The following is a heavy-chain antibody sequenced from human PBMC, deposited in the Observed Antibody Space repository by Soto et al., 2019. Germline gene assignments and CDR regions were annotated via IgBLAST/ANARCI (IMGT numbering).Heavy chain of an antibody. CDR2: TYYRSKWYN. CDR3: ARENSRALSKKYFFDY. D-gene: IGHD6-13*01. CDR1: GDSVSSNSAA. J-gene: IGHJ4*02. V-gene: IGHV6-1*01. Sequence: SQTLSLTCAISGDSVSSNSAAWNWIRQSPSRGLEWLGRTYYRSKWYNDYAVSVKSRITINPDTSKNQFSLQLNSVTPEDTAVYYCARENSRALSKKYFFDYWGQGTLVTVSS.